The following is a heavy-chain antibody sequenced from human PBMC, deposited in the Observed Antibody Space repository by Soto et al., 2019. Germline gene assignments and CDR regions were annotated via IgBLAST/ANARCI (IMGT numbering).Heavy chain of an antibody. CDR1: GGLFSSYA. J-gene: IGHJ4*02. CDR2: IIPVFDTV. Sequence: QEQLVQSGAEVKKSGSSVKVSCKDTGGLFSSYAVSWVRQDPGQGLEWMGGIIPVFDTVYYEQKFQGRVTITADESTNTAYMELSSLRSEDTAMYYCARGGSGYVWFNEFWGQGTLVTVSS. D-gene: IGHD3-22*01. CDR3: ARGGSGYVWFNEF. V-gene: IGHV1-69*01.